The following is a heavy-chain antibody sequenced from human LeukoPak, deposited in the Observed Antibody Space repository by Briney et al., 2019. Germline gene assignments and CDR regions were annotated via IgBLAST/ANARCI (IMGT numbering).Heavy chain of an antibody. CDR1: GYTFTSYW. D-gene: IGHD3-9*01. Sequence: GESLKISCKGSGYTFTSYWIGWARQMPGKGLEWMGIIYPGDSDTRYSPSFQGQVTMSADESISTAYLQWSSLKASDTAMYYCARLDYDILTGYSGTPDYWGQGTLVTVSS. V-gene: IGHV5-51*01. J-gene: IGHJ4*02. CDR3: ARLDYDILTGYSGTPDY. CDR2: IYPGDSDT.